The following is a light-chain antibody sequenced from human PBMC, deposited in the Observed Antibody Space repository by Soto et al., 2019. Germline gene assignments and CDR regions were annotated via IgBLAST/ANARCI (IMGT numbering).Light chain of an antibody. CDR2: GAS. CDR3: QQRSNWPPLA. Sequence: EIVLTQSPATLSLSPGERATLSCRASQSVSNFLAWFQQKPGRAPRLLIYGASTRATGIPARFSGSGSGTEFTLTISSLQSEDFAVYYCQQRSNWPPLAFGQGTRLEIK. J-gene: IGKJ5*01. CDR1: QSVSNF. V-gene: IGKV3-11*01.